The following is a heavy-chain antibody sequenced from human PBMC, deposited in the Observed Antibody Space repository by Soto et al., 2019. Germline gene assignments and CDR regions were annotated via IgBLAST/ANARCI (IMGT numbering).Heavy chain of an antibody. D-gene: IGHD3-3*01. Sequence: PGGSLRLSCAASGFTFSSYWMHWVRQAPGKGLVRVSRINSDGSSTSYADSVKGRFTISRDNAKNTLYLQMNSLRAEDTAVYYCARDAYDFWSGYSELDYWGQGTLVTVS. CDR2: INSDGSST. CDR3: ARDAYDFWSGYSELDY. CDR1: GFTFSSYW. V-gene: IGHV3-74*01. J-gene: IGHJ4*02.